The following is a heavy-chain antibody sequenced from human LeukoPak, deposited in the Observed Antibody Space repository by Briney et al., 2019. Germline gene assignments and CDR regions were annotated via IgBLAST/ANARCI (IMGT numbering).Heavy chain of an antibody. V-gene: IGHV3-49*04. CDR3: ICLTDPFDY. CDR2: IRGKAYGGAT. CDR1: GFTFGAHS. Sequence: GQSLRLSCTGSGFTFGAHSMAWVRQAPGKGPGWVGFIRGKAYGGATGYTASVKGRSTISRDDSKSIVYLQMNSLRTEDTAVYYCICLTDPFDYWGQGSLVTVSS. J-gene: IGHJ4*02.